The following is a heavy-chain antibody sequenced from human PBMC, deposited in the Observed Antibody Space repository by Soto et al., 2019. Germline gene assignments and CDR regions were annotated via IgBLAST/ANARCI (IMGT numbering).Heavy chain of an antibody. CDR1: GYSFTSYW. D-gene: IGHD6-13*01. V-gene: IGHV5-10-1*01. J-gene: IGHJ5*02. CDR3: ARRHSSSSAFDP. CDR2: IDPSDSYT. Sequence: EVQLVQSGAEVKKPGESLRISCKGSGYSFTSYWISWVRQMPGKGLEWMGRIDPSDSYTNYRPSFQAHVTISADKSISTDYLQWSSVKASATAMYYCARRHSSSSAFDPWGQGTLVTVSS.